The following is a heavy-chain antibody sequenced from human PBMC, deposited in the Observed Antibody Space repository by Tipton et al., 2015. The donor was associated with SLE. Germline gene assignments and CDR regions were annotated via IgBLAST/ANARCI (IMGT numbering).Heavy chain of an antibody. CDR1: SGSISSHY. D-gene: IGHD6-6*01. Sequence: TLSLTCTVSSGSISSHYWSWIRQPPGKGLEWIGYIYYSGSTNYNPSLKSRVTISLATSRNQFSLKLSSVTAADTAVYYCARDKGSSSSGDYLDYWGQGTLVTVST. CDR3: ARDKGSSSSGDYLDY. CDR2: IYYSGST. V-gene: IGHV4-59*11. J-gene: IGHJ4*02.